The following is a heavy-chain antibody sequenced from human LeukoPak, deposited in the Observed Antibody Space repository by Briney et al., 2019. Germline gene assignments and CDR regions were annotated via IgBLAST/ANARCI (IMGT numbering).Heavy chain of an antibody. CDR3: AKDGAGQYCSSTSCPPYFDY. Sequence: PGGSLRLSCAASGFTFSSYGMHWVRQAPGKGLEWVAFIRYDGSNKYYADPVKGRLTISRDNSKNTLYLQMNSLRAEDTAVYYCAKDGAGQYCSSTSCPPYFDYWGQGTLVTVSS. CDR1: GFTFSSYG. J-gene: IGHJ4*02. CDR2: IRYDGSNK. D-gene: IGHD2-2*01. V-gene: IGHV3-30*02.